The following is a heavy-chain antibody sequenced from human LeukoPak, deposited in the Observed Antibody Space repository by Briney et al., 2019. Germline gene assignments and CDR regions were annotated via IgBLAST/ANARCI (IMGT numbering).Heavy chain of an antibody. CDR2: INPSGGST. V-gene: IGHV1-46*01. D-gene: IGHD2-2*01. J-gene: IGHJ5*02. CDR1: GYTFTSYY. CDR3: ARGPSDHCSSTSCHDWFDP. Sequence: GASVKVSCKASGYTFTSYYMHWVRQAPGQGLEWMGIINPSGGSTSYAQKFQGRVTMTRDTSTSTVYMELSSLRSEDTAVYYCARGPSDHCSSTSCHDWFDPWGQGTLVTVSS.